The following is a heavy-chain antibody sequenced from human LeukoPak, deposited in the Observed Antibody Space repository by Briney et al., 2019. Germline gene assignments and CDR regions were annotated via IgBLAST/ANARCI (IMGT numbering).Heavy chain of an antibody. CDR1: GGTFSSYA. V-gene: IGHV1-69*01. CDR2: IIPIFGTA. CDR3: ARDLDTAMVTFDY. D-gene: IGHD5-18*01. J-gene: IGHJ4*02. Sequence: GSSVKVSCKASGGTFSSYAISWVRRAPGQGVEGMGGIIPIFGTANYAQKFQGRVTITADESTSTAYMELSSLRSEDTAVYYCARDLDTAMVTFDYWGQGTLVTVSS.